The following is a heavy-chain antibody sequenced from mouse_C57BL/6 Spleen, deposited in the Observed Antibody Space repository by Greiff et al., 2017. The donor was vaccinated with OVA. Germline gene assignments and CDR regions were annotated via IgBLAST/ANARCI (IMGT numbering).Heavy chain of an antibody. CDR1: GYTFTDYY. CDR3: ARSYYDYDLDD. V-gene: IGHV1-26*01. CDR2: INPNNGGT. D-gene: IGHD2-4*01. J-gene: IGHJ2*01. Sequence: EVQLQQSGPELVKPGASVKISCKASGYTFTDYYMNWVKQSHGKSLEWIGDINPNNGGTSYNQKFKGKATLTVDKSSSTAYMELRSLTSEDSAVYYCARSYYDYDLDDWGQGTTLTVSS.